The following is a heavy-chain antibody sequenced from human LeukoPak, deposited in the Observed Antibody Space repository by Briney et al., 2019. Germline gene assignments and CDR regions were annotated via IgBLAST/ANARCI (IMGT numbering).Heavy chain of an antibody. Sequence: PGGSLRLSCAAPGFTFSSYAMHWVRQAPGKGLEWVAVISYDGSNKYYADSVKGRFTISRVNSKNTLYLQMNSLRAEDTAVYYCARRSLRWSDAFDIWGQGTMVTVSS. CDR2: ISYDGSNK. D-gene: IGHD4-23*01. V-gene: IGHV3-30*04. J-gene: IGHJ3*02. CDR3: ARRSLRWSDAFDI. CDR1: GFTFSSYA.